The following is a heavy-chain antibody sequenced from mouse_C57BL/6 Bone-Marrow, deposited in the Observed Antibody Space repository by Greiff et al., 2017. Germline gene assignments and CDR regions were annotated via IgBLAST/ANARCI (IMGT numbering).Heavy chain of an antibody. D-gene: IGHD1-1*01. V-gene: IGHV1-72*01. CDR1: GYTFTSYW. J-gene: IGHJ4*01. CDR3: AGYYYGSNYYAMDY. CDR2: IDPNSGGT. Sequence: VQLQQPGAELVKPGASVKLSCKASGYTFTSYWMHWVKQRPGRGLEWIGRIDPNSGGTKYNEKFKSKATLTVAKPSRTAYRQLSSLTSEDSAVYYWAGYYYGSNYYAMDYWGQGTSVTVSS.